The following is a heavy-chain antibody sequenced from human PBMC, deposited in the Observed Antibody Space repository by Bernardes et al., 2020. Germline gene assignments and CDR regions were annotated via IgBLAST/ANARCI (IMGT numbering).Heavy chain of an antibody. V-gene: IGHV3-23*01. CDR3: AKDGAARLHYFYYYGMDV. D-gene: IGHD3-16*01. CDR2: ISGSGGST. CDR1: GFTFSSYA. J-gene: IGHJ6*02. Sequence: GGSLRLSCAASGFTFSSYAMIWVRQAPGKGLEWVSAISGSGGSTYYADSVKDRFTISRDNSKNTLYVQMNSLRAEDTAVYYCAKDGAARLHYFYYYGMDVWRQGTTVTVS.